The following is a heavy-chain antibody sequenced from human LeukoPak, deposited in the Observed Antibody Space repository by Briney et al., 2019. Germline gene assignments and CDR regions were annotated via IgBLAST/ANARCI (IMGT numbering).Heavy chain of an antibody. CDR2: ISSSSSYI. Sequence: GGSLRLSYAASGFTFSSYSMNWVRQAPGKGLEWVSSISSSSSYIYYADSVKGRFTISRDNAKNSLYLQMNSLRAEDTAVYYCASPVYDILTGYQNDAFDIWGQGTMVTVSS. CDR3: ASPVYDILTGYQNDAFDI. CDR1: GFTFSSYS. J-gene: IGHJ3*02. D-gene: IGHD3-9*01. V-gene: IGHV3-21*01.